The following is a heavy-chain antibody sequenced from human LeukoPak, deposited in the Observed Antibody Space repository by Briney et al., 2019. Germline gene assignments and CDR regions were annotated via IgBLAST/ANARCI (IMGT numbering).Heavy chain of an antibody. Sequence: SETLSLTCTVSGGSTSSYYWSWIRQPPGKGLEWIGYIYYSGSTYYNPSLKSRVTISVDTSKNQFSLKLSSVTAADTAVYYCARKVYDSSGYDSNWFDPWGQGTLVTVSS. CDR2: IYYSGST. CDR1: GGSTSSYY. J-gene: IGHJ5*02. CDR3: ARKVYDSSGYDSNWFDP. V-gene: IGHV4-59*12. D-gene: IGHD3-22*01.